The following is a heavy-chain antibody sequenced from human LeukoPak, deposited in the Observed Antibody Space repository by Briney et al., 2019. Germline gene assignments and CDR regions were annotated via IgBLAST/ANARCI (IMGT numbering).Heavy chain of an antibody. D-gene: IGHD3-22*01. CDR2: INPNSGGT. CDR3: ARNYYDSTGYYY. Sequence: ASVKVSCRASGYTLTGYYMHWVRQAPGQGLEWMGWINPNSGGTNYAQKFQGRVTMTRDTSISTAYMELSRLRSDDTAVYYCARNYYDSTGYYYWGHGTLVTVSS. V-gene: IGHV1-2*02. J-gene: IGHJ4*01. CDR1: GYTLTGYY.